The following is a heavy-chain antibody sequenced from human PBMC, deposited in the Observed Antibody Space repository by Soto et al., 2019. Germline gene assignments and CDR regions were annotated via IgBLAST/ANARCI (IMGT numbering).Heavy chain of an antibody. J-gene: IGHJ5*02. Sequence: QVQLVESGGGVVQPGRSLRLSCAASGFTFSSYGMHWVRQAPGKGLEWVAVIWYDGSNKYYADSVKGRFTISRDNSKNTLYLQMNSLRAEDTAVYYCARAPADGWFDPWGQGTLVTVSS. CDR3: ARAPADGWFDP. D-gene: IGHD6-19*01. CDR1: GFTFSSYG. CDR2: IWYDGSNK. V-gene: IGHV3-33*01.